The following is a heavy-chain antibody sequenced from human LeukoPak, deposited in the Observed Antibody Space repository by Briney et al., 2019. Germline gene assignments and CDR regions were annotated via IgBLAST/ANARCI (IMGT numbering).Heavy chain of an antibody. CDR1: GFTFSSYW. CDR3: TGDVLLWSGGNFDP. J-gene: IGHJ5*02. D-gene: IGHD3-10*01. Sequence: GGSLRLSCAASGFTFSSYWMSWVRQAPGKGLEWVGRIKSKTDGGTTDYAAPVKGRFTISRDDSKNTLYLQMNSLKTEDTAVYYCTGDVLLWSGGNFDPWGQGTLVTVSS. CDR2: IKSKTDGGTT. V-gene: IGHV3-15*01.